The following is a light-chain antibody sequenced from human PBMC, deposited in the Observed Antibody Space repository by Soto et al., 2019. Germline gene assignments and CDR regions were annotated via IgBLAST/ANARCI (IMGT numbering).Light chain of an antibody. J-gene: IGKJ3*01. V-gene: IGKV3-11*01. CDR1: ESISIY. CDR2: KRS. Sequence: EIVLTQSPAVLSLSPGERATLSCRASESISIYLAWFQQKPGQPPRLLIHKRSVRAAGIPARFSGSGSETDFTLTIGSLEPEDFGVYYCQQHRHWPTFGPGTKVDIK. CDR3: QQHRHWPT.